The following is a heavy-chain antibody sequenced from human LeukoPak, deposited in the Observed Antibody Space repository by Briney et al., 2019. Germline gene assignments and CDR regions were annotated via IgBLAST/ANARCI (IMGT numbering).Heavy chain of an antibody. V-gene: IGHV1-46*01. CDR3: ARVKPTPV. CDR1: GYSCSNYH. CDR2: INPSGGTT. Sequence: ASLKYSCKASGYSCSNYHLHWVRQAPGQGLEWMGVINPSGGTTTYAQNFLGRVTMTRDMSTSTVYMELSSLRSEDTAVYYCARVKPTPVWGQGTLVTVSS. J-gene: IGHJ4*02. D-gene: IGHD1-14*01.